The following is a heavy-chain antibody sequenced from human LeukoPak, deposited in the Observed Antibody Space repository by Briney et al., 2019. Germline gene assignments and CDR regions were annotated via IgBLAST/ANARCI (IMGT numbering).Heavy chain of an antibody. V-gene: IGHV1-18*01. CDR3: ARYRSRRYQLLLPRLAVAFDI. Sequence: ASVNVSCKASGYTFTSYGISWVRQAPGQGLEGMGWISAYNGNTNYAQKLQGRVTMTTDTSTSTAYMELRSLRSDDTAAYYCARYRSRRYQLLLPRLAVAFDIWGQGTMVTVSS. CDR1: GYTFTSYG. CDR2: ISAYNGNT. D-gene: IGHD2-2*01. J-gene: IGHJ3*02.